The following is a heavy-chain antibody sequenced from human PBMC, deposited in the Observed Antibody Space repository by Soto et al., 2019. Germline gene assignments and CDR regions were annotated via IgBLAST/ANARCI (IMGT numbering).Heavy chain of an antibody. D-gene: IGHD7-27*01. J-gene: IGHJ3*02. CDR2: ISGTGGST. CDR1: GFTFNNYA. Sequence: XGSLSLSCAASGFTFNNYALNWVRQAPGKGLEGVSSISGTGGSTFYAGSAKGRFTISRDNSKNTLFLQMTSLRAEDTAVYYCGKGNSKWGTGDAFDIWGQGTMVTVSS. V-gene: IGHV3-23*01. CDR3: GKGNSKWGTGDAFDI.